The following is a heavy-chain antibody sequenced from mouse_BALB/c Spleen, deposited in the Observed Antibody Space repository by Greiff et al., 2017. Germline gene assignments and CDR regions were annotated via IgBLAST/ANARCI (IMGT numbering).Heavy chain of an antibody. CDR3: ARERYGEAYFDY. J-gene: IGHJ2*01. Sequence: EVQGVESGGGLVKPGGSLKLSCAASGFTFSSYAMSWVRQTPEKRLEWVASISSGGSTYYPDSVKGRFTISRDNARNILYLQMSSLRSEDTAMYYCARERYGEAYFDYWGQGTTLTVSS. CDR1: GFTFSSYA. CDR2: ISSGGST. D-gene: IGHD2-10*02. V-gene: IGHV5-6-5*01.